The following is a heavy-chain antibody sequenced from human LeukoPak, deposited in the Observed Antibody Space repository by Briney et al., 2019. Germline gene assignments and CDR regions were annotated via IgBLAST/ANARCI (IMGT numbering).Heavy chain of an antibody. D-gene: IGHD2-21*01. CDR3: VRDPRDCYAIDY. J-gene: IGHJ4*03. V-gene: IGHV4-4*02. Sequence: SENLSLTCAVSGDSISSSNWWSWVRLPPGNGLEWIAEIYISRSNEYHPSLKSRVTVSLDTSKNKFSLNLSCVAASDRAACYCVRDPRDCYAIDYWSQGILVTVSS. CDR2: IYISRSN. CDR1: GDSISSSNW.